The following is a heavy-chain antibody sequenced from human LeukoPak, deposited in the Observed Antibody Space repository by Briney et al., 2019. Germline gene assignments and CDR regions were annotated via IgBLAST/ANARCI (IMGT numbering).Heavy chain of an antibody. CDR2: MNPNSGNT. V-gene: IGHV1-8*01. D-gene: IGHD1-26*01. Sequence: ASVKVSCKASGYTFTSYDINWVRQATGQGLEWMGWMNPNSGNTGYAQKFQGRVTMTRNTSISTAYMELSSLRSDDTAVYYCAAVSSGSYLLAHYWGQGTLVTVSS. J-gene: IGHJ4*02. CDR3: AAVSSGSYLLAHY. CDR1: GYTFTSYD.